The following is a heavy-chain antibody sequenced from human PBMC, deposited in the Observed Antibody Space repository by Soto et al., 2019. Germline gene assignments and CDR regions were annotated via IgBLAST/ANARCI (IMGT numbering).Heavy chain of an antibody. CDR3: ARGPKNYYTDV. V-gene: IGHV3-48*01. CDR1: GVTFNSYG. CDR2: ISSSSSTI. J-gene: IGHJ6*03. Sequence: HGGSLGLCCASSGVTFNSYGVNWVRQATGKGLEWVSYISSSSSTIYYADSVKGRFTISRDNAKNSLYLQMNSLRAEDTAVYYCARGPKNYYTDVWGKGTTVTVSS.